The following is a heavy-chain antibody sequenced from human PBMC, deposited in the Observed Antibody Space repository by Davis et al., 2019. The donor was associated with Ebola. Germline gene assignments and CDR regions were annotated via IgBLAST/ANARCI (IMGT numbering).Heavy chain of an antibody. Sequence: GESLKISCAASGFTFSSYAMHWVRQAPGKGLEWVAAISIDGNDKYYAVSVKGRFTISRDNSKNTLYLQMNSLRSEDTAVYHCARGISGGTVTLGDWGQGTLVTVSS. CDR1: GFTFSSYA. D-gene: IGHD3-16*01. V-gene: IGHV3-30*14. CDR2: ISIDGNDK. CDR3: ARGISGGTVTLGD. J-gene: IGHJ1*01.